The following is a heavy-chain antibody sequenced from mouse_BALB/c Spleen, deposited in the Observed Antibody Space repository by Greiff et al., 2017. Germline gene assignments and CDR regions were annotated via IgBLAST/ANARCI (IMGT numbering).Heavy chain of an antibody. Sequence: QVQLQQSGAELVKPGASVKLSCKASGYTFTSYYMYWVKQRPGQGLEWIGEIYPGSGNTYYNEKFKGKATLTADKSSSTAYMQLSSLTSEDSAVYFCARAYMITTPYYAMDYWGQGTSVTVSS. V-gene: IGHV1-77*01. CDR2: IYPGSGNT. CDR1: GYTFTSYY. CDR3: ARAYMITTPYYAMDY. J-gene: IGHJ4*01. D-gene: IGHD2-4*01.